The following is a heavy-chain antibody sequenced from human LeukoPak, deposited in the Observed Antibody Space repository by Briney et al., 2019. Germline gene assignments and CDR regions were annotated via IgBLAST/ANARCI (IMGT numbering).Heavy chain of an antibody. CDR2: ISDGGGST. CDR3: VRHDSYIPF. CDR1: GFTFNNYA. J-gene: IGHJ1*01. D-gene: IGHD5-18*01. Sequence: GGSLRLSCAASGFTFNNYATSWVRQSPGEGLEWVSGISDGGGSTYYTDSVKGRFSISRDNSKDTVYLQMNNLRVADTALYFCVRHDSYIPFWGQGSLVIVSS. V-gene: IGHV3-23*01.